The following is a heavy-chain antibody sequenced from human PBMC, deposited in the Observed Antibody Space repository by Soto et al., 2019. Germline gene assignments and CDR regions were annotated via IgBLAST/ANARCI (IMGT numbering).Heavy chain of an antibody. D-gene: IGHD3-10*01. J-gene: IGHJ4*02. CDR2: ISYDGSNK. CDR3: AWFGEPAYFDY. V-gene: IGHV3-30*03. Sequence: QVQLVESGGGVVQPGRSLRLSCAASGFTFSSYGMHWVRQAPGKGLEWVAVISYDGSNKYYADSVKGRFTISRDNSKNTLYLQMNSLRAEDTAVYYCAWFGEPAYFDYWGQGTLVTVSS. CDR1: GFTFSSYG.